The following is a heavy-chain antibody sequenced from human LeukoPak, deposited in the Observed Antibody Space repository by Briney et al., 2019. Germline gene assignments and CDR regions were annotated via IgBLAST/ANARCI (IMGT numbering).Heavy chain of an antibody. CDR1: GYTFTGYY. V-gene: IGHV1-2*02. J-gene: IGHJ1*01. D-gene: IGHD3-22*01. CDR2: INPNSGGT. CDR3: ARAPPNYYDSSWAQH. Sequence: ASVKVSCKASGYTFTGYYMHWVRQAPGQGLEWMGWINPNSGGTNYAQKFQGRVTMTRDTSISTAYMELSRLRSDDTAVYYCARAPPNYYDSSWAQHRGQGTLVTVSS.